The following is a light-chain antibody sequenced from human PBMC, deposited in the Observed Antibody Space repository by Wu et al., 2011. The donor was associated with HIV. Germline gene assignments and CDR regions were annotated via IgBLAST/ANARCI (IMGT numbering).Light chain of an antibody. V-gene: IGKV1-39*01. J-gene: IGKJ1*01. CDR3: QKYNTAPWT. Sequence: DIQMTQSPSSLSASVGDRVTITCRASQTISTYLNWYQQKPGKAPKLLIFGASNLQSGVPLRFSGSGSGTDFTLTISSLQPEDFATYYCQKYNTAPWTFGQGT. CDR2: GAS. CDR1: QTISTY.